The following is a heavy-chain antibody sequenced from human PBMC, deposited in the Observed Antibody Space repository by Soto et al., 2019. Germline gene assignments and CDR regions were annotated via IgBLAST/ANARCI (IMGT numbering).Heavy chain of an antibody. V-gene: IGHV3-23*01. CDR1: GFTFWNFA. J-gene: IGHJ6*02. CDR3: ARWGSGTNFYYHYAMDV. Sequence: GGSLRLSCSTSGFTFWNFAMAWVRQGPGKGLEWVSTVNDRGGSTYYADSVKGRFTISRDDSENTLHLQMSSLRTDDTAIYYCARWGSGTNFYYHYAMDVWGQGTTVTVSS. CDR2: VNDRGGST. D-gene: IGHD3-16*01.